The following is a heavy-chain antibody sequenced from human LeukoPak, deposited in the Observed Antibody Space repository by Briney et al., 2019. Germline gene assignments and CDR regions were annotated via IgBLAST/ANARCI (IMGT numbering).Heavy chain of an antibody. CDR1: GYTLTSYY. CDR3: AREVMDNLRFDY. D-gene: IGHD1-14*01. CDR2: INPSGGDT. V-gene: IGHV1-46*01. J-gene: IGHJ4*02. Sequence: GASVKVSCKASGYTLTSYYMHWVRQAPGQGLEWMGIINPSGGDTSYAQKFQGRLTMTKDTSTNTVYMELTSCKSEDKAVYYCAREVMDNLRFDYWGQGTLVTVSS.